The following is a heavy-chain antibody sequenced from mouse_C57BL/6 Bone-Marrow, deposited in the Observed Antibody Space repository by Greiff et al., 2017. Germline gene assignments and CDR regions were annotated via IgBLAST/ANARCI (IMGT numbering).Heavy chain of an antibody. J-gene: IGHJ4*01. CDR1: GFSLSTSGMG. V-gene: IGHV8-12*01. D-gene: IGHD2-4*01. CDR2: IYWDDDK. CDR3: ARNGDYLYYGALDY. Sequence: QVTLKESGPGLLQPSQTLSLTCSFSGFSLSTSGMGVSWIRQPSGKGLEWLAHIYWDDDKRYNPSLKSRLTISKDTSRNQVFLKITSVDTADTATYYCARNGDYLYYGALDYWGQGTTVTVSS.